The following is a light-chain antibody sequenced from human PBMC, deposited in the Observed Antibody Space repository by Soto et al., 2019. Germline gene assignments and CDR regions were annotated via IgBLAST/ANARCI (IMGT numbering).Light chain of an antibody. CDR2: GTS. V-gene: IGKV3-20*01. Sequence: VLSQSPATLSLSPGERAILSCRASQSVSSTYLAWYQQQPGQAPRLLMSGTSNRATGTPDRFSGSGSRTDFTLTISRLEPEDFAVYYWQQYGSPPITFGQGTRLEI. CDR1: QSVSSTY. CDR3: QQYGSPPIT. J-gene: IGKJ5*01.